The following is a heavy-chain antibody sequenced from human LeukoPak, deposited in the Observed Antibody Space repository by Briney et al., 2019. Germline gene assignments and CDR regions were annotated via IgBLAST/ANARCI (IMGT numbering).Heavy chain of an antibody. Sequence: GGSLRLSCAASGSTFTSYGMHWVRQAPGKGLEWVAVIWYDDSRKFYGDSVKGRFTVSRDISKNTLFLEMNSLRAENTAVYYCSRDGGAGLDYWGQKSQVTVSS. D-gene: IGHD2-15*01. CDR3: SRDGGAGLDY. CDR2: IWYDDSRK. J-gene: IGHJ4*02. CDR1: GSTFTSYG. V-gene: IGHV3-33*01.